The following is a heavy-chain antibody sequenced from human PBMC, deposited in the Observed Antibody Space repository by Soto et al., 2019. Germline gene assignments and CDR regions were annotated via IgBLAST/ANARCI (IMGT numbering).Heavy chain of an antibody. V-gene: IGHV4-31*03. D-gene: IGHD3-22*01. CDR3: ARDPGPYYYDSSGYLGHFDY. CDR1: GGSISSGGYY. J-gene: IGHJ4*02. Sequence: QVQLQESGPGLVKTSQTLSLTCTVSGGSISSGGYYWSWIRQHPGKGLEWIGYIYYSGSTYYNPSLKSRVTKSVDTSKTQFSLKLSSVTAADTAVYYCARDPGPYYYDSSGYLGHFDYWGQGTLVTVSS. CDR2: IYYSGST.